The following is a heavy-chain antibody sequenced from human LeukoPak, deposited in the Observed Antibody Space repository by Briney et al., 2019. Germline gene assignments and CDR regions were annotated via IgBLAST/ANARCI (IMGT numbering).Heavy chain of an antibody. CDR3: ARAGYCSSTSCPYYYYYMDV. J-gene: IGHJ6*03. D-gene: IGHD2-2*01. V-gene: IGHV4-61*02. CDR1: GGSISSGSYY. CDR2: IYTSGST. Sequence: SETLSLTCTVSGGSISSGSYYWSWIRQPAGKGLEWIGRIYTSGSTNYNPSLKSRVTISVDTSKNQFSLKLSSVTAADTAVYYCARAGYCSSTSCPYYYYYMDVWGKGTTVTVSS.